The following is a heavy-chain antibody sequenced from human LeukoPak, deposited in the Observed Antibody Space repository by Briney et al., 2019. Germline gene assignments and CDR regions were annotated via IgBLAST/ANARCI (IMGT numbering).Heavy chain of an antibody. CDR2: IYYSGDT. CDR1: GVSISGYF. Sequence: PSETLSLTCTVSGVSISGYFWSWLRQPPGKGVEGVGYIYYSGDTSYNPSLRSGVTMEGETAKNEFSLKLTSVTAADTAVYYCARYCTGGGSCQIKSYDVWGQGTTVTVSS. J-gene: IGHJ3*01. CDR3: ARYCTGGGSCQIKSYDV. V-gene: IGHV4-59*01. D-gene: IGHD2-8*02.